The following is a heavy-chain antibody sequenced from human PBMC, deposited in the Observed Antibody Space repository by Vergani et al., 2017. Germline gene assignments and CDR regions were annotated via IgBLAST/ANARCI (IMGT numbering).Heavy chain of an antibody. CDR1: GYTFTDYF. D-gene: IGHD3-10*01. J-gene: IGHJ6*02. CDR2: INPNSGGT. V-gene: IGHV1-2*02. Sequence: QVQLVQSGAEVKKPGASVKVSCKASGYTFTDYFMHWVRQAPGQGLEWMGWINPNSGGTNYAQKFQGRVTMTSDTSISTAYMELSNLRSDDTAVYYCARDLEGHYYGSGSYYCMDVWGQGP. CDR3: ARDLEGHYYGSGSYYCMDV.